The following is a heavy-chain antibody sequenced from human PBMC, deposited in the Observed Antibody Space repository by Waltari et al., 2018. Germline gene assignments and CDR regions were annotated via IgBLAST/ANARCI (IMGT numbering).Heavy chain of an antibody. Sequence: QVQLVESGGGVVQPGRSLRLSCAASGFTFSSYAMHWVRQAPGKGLEWVAVISYDGSNKYYADSVKGRFTISRDNAKNSLYLQMNSLRAEDTALYHCARNSDFWGMDVWGQGTTVTVSS. CDR3: ARNSDFWGMDV. V-gene: IGHV3-30*07. D-gene: IGHD3-3*01. J-gene: IGHJ6*02. CDR2: ISYDGSNK. CDR1: GFTFSSYA.